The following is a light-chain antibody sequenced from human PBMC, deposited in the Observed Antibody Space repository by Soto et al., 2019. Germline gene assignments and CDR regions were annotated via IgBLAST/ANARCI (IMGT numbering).Light chain of an antibody. J-gene: IGKJ1*01. CDR3: QQYGSLSWT. CDR2: GAS. Sequence: EIVLTQSPGTLSLSPGERATLSCRASQSVSSSYLAWYQQKPGQAPRLLIYGASSRATGIPDRFSGSGSGTDFTLTISRLEPEDFAVYYCQQYGSLSWTFGQGTTGDIK. V-gene: IGKV3-20*01. CDR1: QSVSSSY.